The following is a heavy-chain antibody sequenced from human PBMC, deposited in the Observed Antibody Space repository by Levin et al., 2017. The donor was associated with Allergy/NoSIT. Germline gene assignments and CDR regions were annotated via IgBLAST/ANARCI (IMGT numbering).Heavy chain of an antibody. J-gene: IGHJ3*02. D-gene: IGHD3-22*01. CDR2: IIPIFGTA. CDR1: GGTFSSYA. V-gene: IGHV1-69*01. Sequence: KISCKASGGTFSSYAISWVRQAPGQGLEWMGGIIPIFGTANYAQKFQGRVTITADESTSTAYMELSSLRSEDTAVYYCARVRGGDYYDRLGAFDSWGQGTMVTVSS. CDR3: ARVRGGDYYDRLGAFDS.